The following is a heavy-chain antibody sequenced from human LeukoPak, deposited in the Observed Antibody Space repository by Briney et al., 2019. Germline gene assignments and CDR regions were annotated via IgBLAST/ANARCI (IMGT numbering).Heavy chain of an antibody. CDR1: GSTVSDNY. V-gene: IGHV3-66*01. J-gene: IGHJ4*02. CDR2: TYIGGST. D-gene: IGHD6-13*01. Sequence: GGSLRLSCAAFGSTVSDNYMTWVRQAPGKGLEWVSVTYIGGSTYLADSVKGRFTISRDNSKNTLYLQMNNLRAEDTAVYYCARDPSQAGSWGYWGQGTLVTVSS. CDR3: ARDPSQAGSWGY.